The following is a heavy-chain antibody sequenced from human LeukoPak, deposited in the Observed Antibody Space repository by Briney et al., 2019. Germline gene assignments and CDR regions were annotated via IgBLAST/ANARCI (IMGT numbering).Heavy chain of an antibody. V-gene: IGHV3-15*01. J-gene: IGHJ4*02. CDR1: GFTFSNEW. CDR2: IKRKTDGGTA. CDR3: TTGVGYYYDSGTFG. D-gene: IGHD3-22*01. Sequence: GGSLRLSCAASGFTFSNEWMHWVRQAPGKGLEWVGRIKRKTDGGTADYAAPVKGRFTISRDDSRNTLYLQMSSLKTEDTAVYYCTTGVGYYYDSGTFGWGQGTLVTVSS.